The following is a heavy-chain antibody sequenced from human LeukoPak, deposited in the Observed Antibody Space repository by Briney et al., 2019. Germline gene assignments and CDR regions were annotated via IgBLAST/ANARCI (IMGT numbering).Heavy chain of an antibody. CDR1: GGSISSSSYY. Sequence: SETLSLTCTVSGGSISSSSYYWGWIRQPPGKGLEWIGSIYYSGSTYYNPSLKSRVTISVDTSKNQFSLKLSSVTAADTAVYYCARIRAPYYDFWSGYYENYMDVWGKGTTVTVSS. J-gene: IGHJ6*03. V-gene: IGHV4-39*01. CDR3: ARIRAPYYDFWSGYYENYMDV. D-gene: IGHD3-3*01. CDR2: IYYSGST.